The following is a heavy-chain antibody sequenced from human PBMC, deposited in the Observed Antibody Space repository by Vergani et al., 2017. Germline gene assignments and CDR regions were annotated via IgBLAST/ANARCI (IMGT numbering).Heavy chain of an antibody. CDR1: GGSISSGSYY. Sequence: QVQLQESGPGLVKPSQTLSLTCTVSGGSISSGSYYWSWIRQPAGKGLEWIGRIYTSGSTNYNPSLKSRVTISVDTSNNQFSLKLSSVTAADTAVYYCAREQMVGGVNWYYYYGMDVWGQGTTVTVSS. V-gene: IGHV4-61*02. D-gene: IGHD3-10*01. CDR2: IYTSGST. CDR3: AREQMVGGVNWYYYYGMDV. J-gene: IGHJ6*02.